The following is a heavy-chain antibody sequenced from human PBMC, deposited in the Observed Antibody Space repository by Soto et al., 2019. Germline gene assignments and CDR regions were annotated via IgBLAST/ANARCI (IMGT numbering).Heavy chain of an antibody. Sequence: EVQLVESGGGLVQTGGSLRLSCAASGFTFSSYSMNWVRQAPGKGLEWVSYISSSSSTIYYADSVKGRFTISRDNAKNSLYLQMNSLRAEDTAVYYCARVLRYFDWPACFDYWGQGTLVTVSS. CDR2: ISSSSSTI. J-gene: IGHJ4*02. CDR3: ARVLRYFDWPACFDY. CDR1: GFTFSSYS. V-gene: IGHV3-48*01. D-gene: IGHD3-9*01.